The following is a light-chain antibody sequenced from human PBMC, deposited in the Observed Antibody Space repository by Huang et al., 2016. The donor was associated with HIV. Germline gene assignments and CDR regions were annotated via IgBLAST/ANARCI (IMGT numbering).Light chain of an antibody. CDR1: QRVSSN. V-gene: IGKV3-15*01. J-gene: IGKJ3*01. CDR3: QQYNNWPPAT. CDR2: GAS. Sequence: EIVMTQSPATLSVSPGERATLSCRASQRVSSNLAWYPQKPGQAPRLLIYGASTRATGIPARFSCSGSGTEFTLTISSLQSEDFAVYYCQQYNNWPPATFGPGTKVDIK.